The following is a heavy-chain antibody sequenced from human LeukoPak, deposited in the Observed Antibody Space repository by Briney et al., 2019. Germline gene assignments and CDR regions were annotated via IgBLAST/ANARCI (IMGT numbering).Heavy chain of an antibody. D-gene: IGHD6-13*01. J-gene: IGHJ4*02. V-gene: IGHV3-72*01. CDR1: GFTFSDHF. Sequence: PGGSLRLSCAAYGFTFSDHFMEWVRQAPGKGLEWVGRARKKPNSHTTDYAASVKGRFTISRGDSKNSLYLQTNSLKTEDTAVYYCVTEGAAGIRDWGQQILVTVSS. CDR3: VTEGAAGIRD. CDR2: ARKKPNSHTT.